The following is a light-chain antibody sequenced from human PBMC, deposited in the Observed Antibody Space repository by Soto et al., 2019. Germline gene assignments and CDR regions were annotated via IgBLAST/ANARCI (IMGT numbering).Light chain of an antibody. J-gene: IGKJ5*01. Sequence: EIVLTQSPGTLALSPGERATLSCRALQSVSSSYLAWYQQKPGQAPRLLIYDASNRATGIPARFSGSGSGTDFTLTINSLEPEDFAVYYCQQRSNWPSITFGQGTRLEIK. CDR2: DAS. V-gene: IGKV3D-20*02. CDR1: QSVSSSY. CDR3: QQRSNWPSIT.